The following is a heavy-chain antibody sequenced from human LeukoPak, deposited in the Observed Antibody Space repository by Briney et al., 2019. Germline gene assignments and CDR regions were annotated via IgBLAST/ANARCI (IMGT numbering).Heavy chain of an antibody. J-gene: IGHJ3*02. CDR1: GYSISSGYY. CDR2: IYHSGST. CDR3: ARLLSITMIVVGPLVANAFDI. D-gene: IGHD3-22*01. V-gene: IGHV4-38-2*02. Sequence: SETLSLTCTVSGYSISSGYYWGWIRQPPGKGLEWIGSIYHSGSTYYNPSLKSRVTISVDTSKNQFSLKLSSVTAADTAVYYCARLLSITMIVVGPLVANAFDIWGQGTMVTVSS.